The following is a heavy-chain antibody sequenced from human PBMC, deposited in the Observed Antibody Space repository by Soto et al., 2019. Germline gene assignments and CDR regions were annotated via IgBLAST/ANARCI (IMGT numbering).Heavy chain of an antibody. CDR2: IYWDDDK. V-gene: IGHV2-5*02. D-gene: IGHD3-16*01. CDR3: AHSLYDYVWGTNWFDP. J-gene: IGHJ5*02. CDR1: GFSLSTSGVG. Sequence: QITLKESGPTLVKPTQTLTLTCTFSGFSLSTSGVGVGWIRQPPGKALEWLALIYWDDDKRYSPSLKSRLTRAKDTSKNPVVLTMTNMDPVDTATYYCAHSLYDYVWGTNWFDPWGQGTLVTVSS.